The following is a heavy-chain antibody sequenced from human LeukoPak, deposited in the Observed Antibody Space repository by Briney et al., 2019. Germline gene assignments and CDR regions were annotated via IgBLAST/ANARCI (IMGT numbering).Heavy chain of an antibody. V-gene: IGHV3-48*03. CDR2: VSSSGNTI. CDR1: GFTFSNYE. CDR3: ARGQVGHSSSWYVY. D-gene: IGHD6-13*01. J-gene: IGHJ4*02. Sequence: GWCLRLSCAASGFTFSNYEMNWIRPAPGKGLAWLSYVSSSGNTIYYAASVKGRFPISRDNPNNSLYPQTDILRAEDTAVYYCARGQVGHSSSWYVYWGQGILVTVSS.